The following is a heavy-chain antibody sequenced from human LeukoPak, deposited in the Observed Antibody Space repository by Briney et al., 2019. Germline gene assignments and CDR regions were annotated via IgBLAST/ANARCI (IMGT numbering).Heavy chain of an antibody. Sequence: AETLTLTCTVSGGSISSHYWSWIRQPPGKGLEWIGYIYYSGSTNYNPSLKSRVTISVDTSKNQFSLKLSSVTAADTAVYYCARFSKEYSSGWPDYYFDYWGQGTLVTVSS. CDR2: IYYSGST. D-gene: IGHD6-19*01. V-gene: IGHV4-59*11. CDR3: ARFSKEYSSGWPDYYFDY. J-gene: IGHJ4*02. CDR1: GGSISSHY.